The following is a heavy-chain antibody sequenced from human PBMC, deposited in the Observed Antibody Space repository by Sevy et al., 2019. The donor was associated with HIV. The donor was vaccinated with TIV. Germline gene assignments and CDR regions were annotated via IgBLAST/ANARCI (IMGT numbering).Heavy chain of an antibody. Sequence: GGSLRLSCAASGFTFSIYDMNWVRQAPGKGLEWVSYITSSGSTIYYADSVKGRFTISRDNAKNTLYLQMNSLRADDSTTDYGARAQDYYDSSGAYYFDYWGQGALVTVSS. CDR2: ITSSGSTI. CDR3: ARAQDYYDSSGAYYFDY. CDR1: GFTFSIYD. J-gene: IGHJ4*02. V-gene: IGHV3-48*03. D-gene: IGHD3-22*01.